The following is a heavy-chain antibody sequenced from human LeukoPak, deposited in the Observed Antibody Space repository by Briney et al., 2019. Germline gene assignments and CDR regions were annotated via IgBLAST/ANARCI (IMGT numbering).Heavy chain of an antibody. CDR2: VNPTGGST. J-gene: IGHJ6*02. V-gene: IGHV1-46*01. D-gene: IGHD5-12*01. Sequence: ASVKVSCNTSGYTFTNYFIHWVRQVPGQGLEWMGMVNPTGGSTSYAQKFQGRVTITADESTSTAYMELSSLRSEDTAVYYCARVSYDSPGLYGMDVWGQGTTVTVSS. CDR1: GYTFTNYF. CDR3: ARVSYDSPGLYGMDV.